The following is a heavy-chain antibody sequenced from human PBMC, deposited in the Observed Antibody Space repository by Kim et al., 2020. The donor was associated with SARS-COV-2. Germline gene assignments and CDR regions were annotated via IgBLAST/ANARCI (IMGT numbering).Heavy chain of an antibody. J-gene: IGHJ6*02. Sequence: ASVKVSCKASGYTFTSFYMHWVRQAPGQGLEWMGVFNPSGGGTSSARRFQGRVTMTRDTSTSTVYMELSSLRSEDTAVYYCARERIAASGTFYYYGLDVWGQGTTVTVSS. CDR3: ARERIAASGTFYYYGLDV. D-gene: IGHD6-13*01. CDR1: GYTFTSFY. V-gene: IGHV1-46*01. CDR2: FNPSGGGT.